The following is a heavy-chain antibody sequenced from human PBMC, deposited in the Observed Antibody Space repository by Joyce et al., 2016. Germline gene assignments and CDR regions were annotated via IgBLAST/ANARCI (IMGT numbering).Heavy chain of an antibody. CDR1: GGSFSGYY. J-gene: IGHJ6*02. CDR2: INGGGIT. D-gene: IGHD6-13*01. V-gene: IGHV4-34*01. CDR3: ARGRGYTTSGRRRGMDV. Sequence: QVQLQQWGAGLLKPSETLSLTCAVYGGSFSGYYWTFIRQPPGKGLEWIGEINGGGITTYKPSLKSRVTILLDTSKNQFSLKLASVTAADTAVYYCARGRGYTTSGRRRGMDVWGQGTTVTVSS.